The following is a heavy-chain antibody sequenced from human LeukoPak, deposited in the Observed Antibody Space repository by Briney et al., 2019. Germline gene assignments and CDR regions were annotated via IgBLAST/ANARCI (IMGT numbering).Heavy chain of an antibody. CDR1: GFTFSSYG. D-gene: IGHD5-18*01. CDR2: ISYDGSNK. CDR3: AKGYSYGQGYYYYGMDV. J-gene: IGHJ6*02. V-gene: IGHV3-30*18. Sequence: GGSLRLSCAASGFTFSSYGMHWVRQAPGKGLEWEPVISYDGSNKYYADSVKGRLTISRDNSKNTLYLQMNSLRAEDTAVYYCAKGYSYGQGYYYYGMDVWGQGTTVTVSS.